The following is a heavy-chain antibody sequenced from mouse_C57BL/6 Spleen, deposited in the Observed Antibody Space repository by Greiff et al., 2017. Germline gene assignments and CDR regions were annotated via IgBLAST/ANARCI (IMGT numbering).Heavy chain of an antibody. CDR1: GYTFTSYW. Sequence: VQLQQSGTVLARPGASVKMSCKTSGYTFTSYWMHWVKQRPGQGLEWIGAIYPGNSDTSYNQKFKGKAKLTADTSASTAYMELSSLTNEDSAVYYCTRDYSNYLYYFDYWSQGTTLTVSS. V-gene: IGHV1-5*01. J-gene: IGHJ2*01. CDR3: TRDYSNYLYYFDY. D-gene: IGHD2-5*01. CDR2: IYPGNSDT.